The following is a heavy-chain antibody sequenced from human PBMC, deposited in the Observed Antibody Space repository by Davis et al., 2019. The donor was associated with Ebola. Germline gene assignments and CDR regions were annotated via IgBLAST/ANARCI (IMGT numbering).Heavy chain of an antibody. D-gene: IGHD1-1*01. CDR3: AKWNTAWNAYDS. J-gene: IGHJ4*02. CDR2: TSYIYGI. V-gene: IGHV4-59*01. Sequence: PSETLSLTCTVSGASIHYNYWNWIRQPPGKRLEWIGYTSYIYGIKYNPSLSSRVSMSVDTSKNQFSLNLNSVTAADTAVYYCAKWNTAWNAYDSLGQGILVTVSS. CDR1: GASIHYNY.